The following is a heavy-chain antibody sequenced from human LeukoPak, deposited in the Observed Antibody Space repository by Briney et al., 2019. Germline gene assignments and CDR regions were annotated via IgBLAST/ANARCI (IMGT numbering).Heavy chain of an antibody. CDR3: AGHERGVRGVIRPEYFQH. Sequence: GESLKISCKGSGYSFTSYWIGWVRQMPGKGLEWMGIIYPGDSDTRYSPSFQGQVTISADKSISTAYLQWSSLKASDTAMYYCAGHERGVRGVIRPEYFQHWGQGTLVTVSS. D-gene: IGHD3-10*01. V-gene: IGHV5-51*01. CDR1: GYSFTSYW. CDR2: IYPGDSDT. J-gene: IGHJ1*01.